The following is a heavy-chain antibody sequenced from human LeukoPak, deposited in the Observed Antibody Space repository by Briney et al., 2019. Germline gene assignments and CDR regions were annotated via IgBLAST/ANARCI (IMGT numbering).Heavy chain of an antibody. V-gene: IGHV4-59*01. D-gene: IGHD5-24*01. CDR1: GGSISSYY. Sequence: SETLSLTCTVSGGSISSYYWSWIRQPPRQGLEWIGYIYYSESTNNNPSLKSRVTISVDTSKNQFSLNLSSVTAAATAVHYCARVYNSVDYWGQGTLVTVSS. CDR2: IYYSEST. J-gene: IGHJ4*02. CDR3: ARVYNSVDY.